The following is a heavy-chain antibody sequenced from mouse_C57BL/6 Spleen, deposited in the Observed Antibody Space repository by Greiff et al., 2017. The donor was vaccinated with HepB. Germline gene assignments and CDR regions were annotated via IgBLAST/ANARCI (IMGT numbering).Heavy chain of an antibody. CDR3: ARSVNWDFDY. CDR2: INPNNGGT. CDR1: GYTFTDYN. V-gene: IGHV1-22*01. D-gene: IGHD4-1*02. J-gene: IGHJ2*01. Sequence: EVKLQQSGPELVKPGASVKMSCKASGYTFTDYNMHWVKQSHGKSLEWIGYINPNNGGTSYNQKFKGKATLTVNKSSSTAYMELRSLTSEDSAVYYCARSVNWDFDYWGQGTTLTVSS.